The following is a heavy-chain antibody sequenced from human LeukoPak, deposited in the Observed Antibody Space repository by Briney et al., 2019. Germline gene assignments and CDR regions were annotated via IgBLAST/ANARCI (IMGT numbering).Heavy chain of an antibody. V-gene: IGHV3-21*01. J-gene: IGHJ4*02. CDR3: AREAPYDFWSGLVLYYFDY. CDR2: ISSSSSYI. D-gene: IGHD3-3*01. Sequence: GGSLRLSCAASGFTFSSYSMNWVRQAPGKGLEWVSSISSSSSYIYYADSVKGRFTISRDIAKNSLYLQMNSLRAEDTAVYYCAREAPYDFWSGLVLYYFDYWGQGTLVTVSS. CDR1: GFTFSSYS.